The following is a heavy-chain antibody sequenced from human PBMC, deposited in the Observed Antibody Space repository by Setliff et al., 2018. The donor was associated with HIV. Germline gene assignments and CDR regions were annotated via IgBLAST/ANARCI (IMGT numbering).Heavy chain of an antibody. CDR2: IYYSGST. J-gene: IGHJ3*02. D-gene: IGHD3-9*01. V-gene: IGHV4-59*11. CDR1: GGSMTTHY. Sequence: TLSLTCTVSGGSMTTHYWSWIRQPPGKGLEWIGSIYYSGSTNYNPSLKSRVTISVDTSKNQFSLKLSSVTAADTAVYYCARDWDQNDNYDILTGYYKTIPGRAFDIWGQGTMVTVSS. CDR3: ARDWDQNDNYDILTGYYKTIPGRAFDI.